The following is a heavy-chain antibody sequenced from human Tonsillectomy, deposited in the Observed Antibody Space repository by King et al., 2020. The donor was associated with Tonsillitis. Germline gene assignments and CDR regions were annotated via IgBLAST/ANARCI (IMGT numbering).Heavy chain of an antibody. Sequence: VQLVESGGGLVQPGGSLKLSCVASGFTLSSYSRNWVRQAPGKGLEWRSYFSGYSGNIDYYADSVKGRFTISRDNAKNSLYLQMNNLRAEDTAVYYCAREGYCGGDCYSDLGDYWGQGTLVTVSS. CDR1: GFTLSSYS. CDR3: AREGYCGGDCYSDLGDY. V-gene: IGHV3-48*01. J-gene: IGHJ4*02. CDR2: FSGYSGNI. D-gene: IGHD2-21*02.